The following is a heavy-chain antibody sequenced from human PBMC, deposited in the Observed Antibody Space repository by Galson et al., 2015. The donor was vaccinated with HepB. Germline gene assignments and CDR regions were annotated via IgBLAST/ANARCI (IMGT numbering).Heavy chain of an antibody. CDR2: ITWDGDTT. D-gene: IGHD5-12*01. V-gene: IGHV3-43*01. CDR1: GFSFTDYT. J-gene: IGHJ6*02. CDR3: AKGYSGYDPYYYYYGMDV. Sequence: SLRLSCAASGFSFTDYTMHWVRQAPGKGLEWVSLITWDGDTTYYADSVKGRFTISRDNSKNSLYLQMNSLRTEDTALYYCAKGYSGYDPYYYYYGMDVWGQGTTVTVSS.